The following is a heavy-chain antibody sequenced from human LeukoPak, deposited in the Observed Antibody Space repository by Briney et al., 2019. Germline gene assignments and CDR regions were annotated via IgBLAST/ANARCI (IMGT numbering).Heavy chain of an antibody. Sequence: ASVKVSCKASGYTFTGYYMHWVRQAPGQGLEWMGWINPNSGGTNYAQKFQGRVTMTRDTSISTAYMDLSRLRSDDTAVYYCARGRYYYDSRGSFDYWGQGTLVTVSS. CDR1: GYTFTGYY. V-gene: IGHV1-2*02. D-gene: IGHD3-22*01. J-gene: IGHJ4*02. CDR2: INPNSGGT. CDR3: ARGRYYYDSRGSFDY.